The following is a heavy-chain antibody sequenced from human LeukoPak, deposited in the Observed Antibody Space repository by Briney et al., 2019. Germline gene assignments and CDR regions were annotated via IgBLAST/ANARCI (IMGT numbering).Heavy chain of an antibody. CDR2: IIPIFGTA. Sequence: SVKVSCKPSGGTFSSYAISWMRQAPGQGLEWMGGIIPIFGTANYAQKFQGRVTITTDESTSTAYMELSSLRSEDTAVYYCARGALGGAWDYWGQGTLVTVSS. CDR3: ARGALGGAWDY. D-gene: IGHD1-26*01. J-gene: IGHJ4*02. CDR1: GGTFSSYA. V-gene: IGHV1-69*05.